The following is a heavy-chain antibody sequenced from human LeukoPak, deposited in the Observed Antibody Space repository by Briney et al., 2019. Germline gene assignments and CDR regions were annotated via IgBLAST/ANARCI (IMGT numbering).Heavy chain of an antibody. D-gene: IGHD5-12*01. CDR3: ARRLPLNGFDY. V-gene: IGHV4-59*01. CDR2: IYYSGST. Sequence: SETLSLTCTVSGGSISSYYWSWIRQPPGKGLEWIGYIYYSGSTNYNPSLKSRVTISVDTSKNQFSLKLGSVTAADTAVYYCARRLPLNGFDYWGQGTLVTVSS. J-gene: IGHJ4*02. CDR1: GGSISSYY.